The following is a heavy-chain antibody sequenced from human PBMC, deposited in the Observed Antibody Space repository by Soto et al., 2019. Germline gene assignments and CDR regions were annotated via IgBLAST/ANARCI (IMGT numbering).Heavy chain of an antibody. Sequence: SETLSLTCTVSGGSISSGDYYWSWIRQPPGKGLEWIGYIYYSGSTYYNQSLKSRVTISVDTSKNQFSLKLSSVTAADTAVYYCARGLERGYSYGLWGQGTLVTVSS. CDR2: IYYSGST. J-gene: IGHJ4*02. V-gene: IGHV4-30-4*01. CDR3: ARGLERGYSYGL. CDR1: GGSISSGDYY. D-gene: IGHD5-18*01.